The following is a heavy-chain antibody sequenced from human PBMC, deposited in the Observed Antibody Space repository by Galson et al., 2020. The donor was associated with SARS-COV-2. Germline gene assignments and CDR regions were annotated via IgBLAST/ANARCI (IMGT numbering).Heavy chain of an antibody. D-gene: IGHD4-17*01. CDR1: GFTLSTFG. J-gene: IGHJ2*01. Sequence: GGSLRLSCAASGFTLSTFGIHWVRQAPGKGLEWVSLILSEENNEYYAASVKGRFSISRDNSKNTVYLQMNSLRAEDTAVYYCTKDCDPDYGNWYFDLWGRGTLVTVSS. CDR2: ILSEENNE. CDR3: TKDCDPDYGNWYFDL. V-gene: IGHV3-33*06.